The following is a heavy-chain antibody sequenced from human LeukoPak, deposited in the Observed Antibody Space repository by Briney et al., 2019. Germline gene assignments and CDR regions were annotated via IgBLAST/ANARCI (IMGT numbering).Heavy chain of an antibody. Sequence: GGSLRLSCAAPGFTFSTYSMNWVRQAPGKGLEWISYISSSSTTIYYADSVKGRFTISRDNAKNSLYLQMNSLRAEDTAVYYCARNRPSTTVTTSDHWGQGTLVTVSS. CDR3: ARNRPSTTVTTSDH. J-gene: IGHJ4*02. CDR2: ISSSSTTI. V-gene: IGHV3-48*01. D-gene: IGHD4-17*01. CDR1: GFTFSTYS.